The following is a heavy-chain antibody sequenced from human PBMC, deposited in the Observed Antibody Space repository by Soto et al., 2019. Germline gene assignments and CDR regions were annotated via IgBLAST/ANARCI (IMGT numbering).Heavy chain of an antibody. CDR3: VRVDKQLGTTFFDH. CDR1: GFTFSSYS. Sequence: GGSLRLSCAASGFTFSSYSMNWVRQAPGKGLEWVSSISSSSSYIYYADTVKGRFTIYRDNAKNKLYLQMNSLRDEDTAVYYCVRVDKQLGTTFFDHWGQGILVTVSS. D-gene: IGHD1-1*01. J-gene: IGHJ4*02. V-gene: IGHV3-21*04. CDR2: ISSSSSYI.